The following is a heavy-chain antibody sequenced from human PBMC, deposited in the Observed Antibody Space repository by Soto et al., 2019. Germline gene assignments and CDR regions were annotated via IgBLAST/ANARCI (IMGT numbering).Heavy chain of an antibody. Sequence: XESLRLSCAACGLTFSSYSMNWVRQAPGKGLEWVSSISSSSSYIYYADSVKGQFTISRDNAKNSLYLQMNSLRAEDTAVYYCARGERVANYYYGMDVWGQGTTVTVSS. CDR2: ISSSSSYI. D-gene: IGHD1-1*01. CDR1: GLTFSSYS. J-gene: IGHJ6*02. CDR3: ARGERVANYYYGMDV. V-gene: IGHV3-21*01.